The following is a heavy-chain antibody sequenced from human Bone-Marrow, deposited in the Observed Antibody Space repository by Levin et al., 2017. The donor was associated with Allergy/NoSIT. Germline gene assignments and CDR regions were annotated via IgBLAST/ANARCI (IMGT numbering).Heavy chain of an antibody. D-gene: IGHD3-22*01. V-gene: IGHV1-24*01. CDR1: GSTLTDLS. CDR3: ATDRPGGDSSGYYYVWAY. J-gene: IGHJ4*02. Sequence: GGSLRLSCKVSGSTLTDLSMHWVRQAPGKGLEWMGGFDPEDGETIYAQKFQGRVTMTEDTSTDTAYMELSSLRSEDTAVYYCATDRPGGDSSGYYYVWAYWGQGTLVTVSS. CDR2: FDPEDGET.